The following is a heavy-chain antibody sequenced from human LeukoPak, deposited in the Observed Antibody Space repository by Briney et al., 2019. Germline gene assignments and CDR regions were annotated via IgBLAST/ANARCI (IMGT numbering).Heavy chain of an antibody. V-gene: IGHV3-53*01. CDR1: GFIVSSNY. CDR2: LYSGGST. Sequence: PGGSLRLSCAASGFIVSSNYMSWVRQAPGKGLEWVSILYSGGSTYYADSVKGRFTISRDNSKNTLYLQMNSLRAEDTAVYYCARDGSYLGYWGQGTLVTVSS. CDR3: ARDGSYLGY. J-gene: IGHJ4*02.